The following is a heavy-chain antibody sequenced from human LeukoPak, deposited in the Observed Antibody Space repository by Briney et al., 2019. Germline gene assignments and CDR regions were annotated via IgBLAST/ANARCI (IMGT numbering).Heavy chain of an antibody. Sequence: GRSLRLSCAASGFTFEDYAMHWVRQAPGKGLEWDSTISWNSRTIGYADSVKGRFTISRDNAKNSLYLQMNSLTVEDRALYYCVKGVGVNKGYYFDHWGQGSLVTVSS. CDR3: VKGVGVNKGYYFDH. V-gene: IGHV3-9*01. D-gene: IGHD1-26*01. CDR2: ISWNSRTI. CDR1: GFTFEDYA. J-gene: IGHJ4*02.